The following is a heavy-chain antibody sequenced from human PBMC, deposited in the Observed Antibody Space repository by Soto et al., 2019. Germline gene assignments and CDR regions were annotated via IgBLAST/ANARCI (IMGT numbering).Heavy chain of an antibody. CDR3: ARDRQPIGGYGYYYVMVL. Sequence: PGGSLRLSCAASGFTFSSYSMNWVRQAPGKGLEWVSSISSSSSYIYYADSVKGRFTISRDNAKNSLYLQMNSLRDEDTAVYYCARDRQPIGGYGYYYVMVLRRPGTTVIPSS. D-gene: IGHD5-12*01. J-gene: IGHJ6*02. CDR2: ISSSSSYI. V-gene: IGHV3-21*01. CDR1: GFTFSSYS.